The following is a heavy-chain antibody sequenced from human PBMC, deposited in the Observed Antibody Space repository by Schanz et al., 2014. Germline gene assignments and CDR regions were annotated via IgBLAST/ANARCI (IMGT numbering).Heavy chain of an antibody. CDR1: GFTFSDYY. CDR2: INSDGTTT. V-gene: IGHV3-74*02. Sequence: VQLVESGGGVVQPGRSLRLSCAASGFTFSDYYMTWIRQAPGKGLVWVSHINSDGTTTTYADSVKGRFTISRDNAENTLYLQMNSLRVEDTAVYYCAMGGYQLHHWGQGTLVTVSS. D-gene: IGHD1-7*01. J-gene: IGHJ4*02. CDR3: AMGGYQLHH.